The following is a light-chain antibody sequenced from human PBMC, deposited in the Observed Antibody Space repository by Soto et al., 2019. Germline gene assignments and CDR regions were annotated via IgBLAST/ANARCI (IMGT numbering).Light chain of an antibody. J-gene: IGKJ5*01. Sequence: QMTTSRSTVPGAGQESGSMPCPDSQTISSSLAWYQQKPGKAPKLLIYKASTLKSGGPSTFSGSGARTAFTLYISNLRTEDVPVYYSMQYPDQPPGNFGQGTRLEI. CDR1: QTISSS. CDR3: MQYPDQPPGN. CDR2: KAS. V-gene: IGKV1-5*03.